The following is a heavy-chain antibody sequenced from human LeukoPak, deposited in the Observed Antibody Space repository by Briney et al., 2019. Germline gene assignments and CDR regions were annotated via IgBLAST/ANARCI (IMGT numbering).Heavy chain of an antibody. J-gene: IGHJ4*02. Sequence: GESLKISFKGSGYSFTSYWIGWVRQLPGKGLEWMGIIYPGDSDTRYSPSFQGQVTLSVDKSISTAYLQWTSLKASDTAMYYCARQTSAASDYWGQGTLVSVPS. CDR3: ARQTSAASDY. D-gene: IGHD6-25*01. CDR1: GYSFTSYW. CDR2: IYPGDSDT. V-gene: IGHV5-51*01.